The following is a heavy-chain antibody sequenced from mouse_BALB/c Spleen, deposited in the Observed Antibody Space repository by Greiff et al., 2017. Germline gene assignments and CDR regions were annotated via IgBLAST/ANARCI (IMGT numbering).Heavy chain of an antibody. CDR1: GYTFTSYY. Sequence: GAELVKPGASVKLSCKASGYTFTSYYMYWVKQRPGQGLEWIGEINPSNGGTNFNEKFKSKATLTVDKSSSTAYMQLSSLTSEDSAVYYCTRSRGPAWFAYWGQGTLVTVSA. CDR2: INPSNGGT. CDR3: TRSRGPAWFAY. V-gene: IGHV1S81*02. J-gene: IGHJ3*01.